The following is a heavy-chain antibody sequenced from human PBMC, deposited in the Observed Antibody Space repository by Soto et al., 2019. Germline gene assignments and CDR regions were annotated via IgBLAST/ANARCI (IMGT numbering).Heavy chain of an antibody. CDR2: IYTSGST. CDR3: ARAPSARYCSGGNCYSYYYYGMDV. D-gene: IGHD2-15*01. Sequence: SETLSLTCTVSGGSISSYYWSWIRQPAGKGLEWIGRIYTSGSTNYNPSLKSRVTMSVDTSKNQFSLKLSSVTAADTAVYYCARAPSARYCSGGNCYSYYYYGMDVWGQGTTVTVS. CDR1: GGSISSYY. V-gene: IGHV4-4*07. J-gene: IGHJ6*02.